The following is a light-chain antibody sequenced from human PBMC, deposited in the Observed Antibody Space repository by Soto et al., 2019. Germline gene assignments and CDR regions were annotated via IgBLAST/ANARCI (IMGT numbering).Light chain of an antibody. Sequence: EIVLTQSPDTLSFSAGERATLSFRASQSVSSSYLAWYQQKPGQAPRLLIYGASNRATGIPDRFSGSGSGTDFTLTISRLEPEDFAVYYCQQYGSSGTFGQGTKVDIK. V-gene: IGKV3-20*01. J-gene: IGKJ1*01. CDR2: GAS. CDR1: QSVSSSY. CDR3: QQYGSSGT.